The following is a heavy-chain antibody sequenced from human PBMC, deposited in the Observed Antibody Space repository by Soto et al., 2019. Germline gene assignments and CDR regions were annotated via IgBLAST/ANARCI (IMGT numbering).Heavy chain of an antibody. CDR3: ASAAVTGTAGLDF. Sequence: SVNLACKGSGYTISGVYVHCVRQAPGQGLEWMGWINPNSGGTKSAEKFQGRVTMTRDTSISTAYMELSRLTSDDTAVYYCASAAVTGTAGLDFWGQGTQVTVSS. V-gene: IGHV1-2*02. CDR1: GYTISGVY. CDR2: INPNSGGT. J-gene: IGHJ4*02. D-gene: IGHD6-19*01.